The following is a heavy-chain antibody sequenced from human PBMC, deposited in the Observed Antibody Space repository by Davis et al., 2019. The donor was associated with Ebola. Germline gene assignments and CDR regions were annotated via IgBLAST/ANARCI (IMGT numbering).Heavy chain of an antibody. Sequence: PGGSLRLSCAASGFTFGGYWMRWVRQAPGKGLEWMASIKEDGSEKYYVDSVKGRFTISRDNAKNSLYLQMNSLRAEDTAVYYCAGPYMQDSNYWGQGTLVTVSS. CDR3: AGPYMQDSNY. CDR2: IKEDGSEK. V-gene: IGHV3-7*01. CDR1: GFTFGGYW. D-gene: IGHD3-16*01. J-gene: IGHJ4*02.